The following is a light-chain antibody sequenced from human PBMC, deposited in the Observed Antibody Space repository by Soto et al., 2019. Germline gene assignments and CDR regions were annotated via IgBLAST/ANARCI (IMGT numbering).Light chain of an antibody. CDR3: QQYNSYSPT. J-gene: IGKJ1*01. CDR2: KAS. V-gene: IGKV1-5*03. CDR1: QSISVW. Sequence: DIQMTQSPSTLSASVGDRVTITCRASQSISVWLAWYQQKAGKAPNLLIYKASRLESGGPSRFSGSGSETEFTLTISGRQPGDSATYYCQQYNSYSPTFGQGTKVEVK.